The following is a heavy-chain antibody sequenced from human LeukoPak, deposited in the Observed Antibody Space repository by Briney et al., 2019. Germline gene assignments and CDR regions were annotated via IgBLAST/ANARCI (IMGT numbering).Heavy chain of an antibody. CDR2: ISGSGGST. CDR3: AKGNGYSYGQTIDY. V-gene: IGHV3-23*01. Sequence: PGGSLRLSCAASGFTFSSYAMSWIRQAPGKGLDWVSAISGSGGSTYYAGYVNGRFTISRDNSKNTLYLQMNSLRAEDTAVYYCAKGNGYSYGQTIDYWGQGTLVTVSS. J-gene: IGHJ4*02. D-gene: IGHD5-18*01. CDR1: GFTFSSYA.